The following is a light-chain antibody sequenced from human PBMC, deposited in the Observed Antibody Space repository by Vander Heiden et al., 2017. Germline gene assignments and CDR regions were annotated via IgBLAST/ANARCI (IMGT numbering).Light chain of an antibody. J-gene: IGKJ4*01. CDR2: YAS. V-gene: IGKV1-33*01. CDR3: QQFDNLPLT. CDR1: QDISTY. Sequence: DIQMTQSPSSLSASVGDRVTITFQASQDISTYLNWYQQKPGKAPKLLIYYASNLETGVPSRFSGSGSGTDFTFTISSLQPEDIATYYCQQFDNLPLTFGGGTKVEIK.